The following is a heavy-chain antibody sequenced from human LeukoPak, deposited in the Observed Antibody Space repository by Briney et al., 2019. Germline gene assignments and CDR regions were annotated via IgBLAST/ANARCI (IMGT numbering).Heavy chain of an antibody. CDR3: AKVAFRSSSYISGIEY. D-gene: IGHD6-6*01. CDR1: GFTVSSNY. J-gene: IGHJ4*02. Sequence: GGSLRLSCAASGFTVSSNYMSWVRQAPGKGLEWGSVIYSGGSTYYADSVKGRFTISRDNSKNTLFLQMNILRAEDTVIYYCAKVAFRSSSYISGIEYWGQGTLVTVSS. V-gene: IGHV3-53*01. CDR2: IYSGGST.